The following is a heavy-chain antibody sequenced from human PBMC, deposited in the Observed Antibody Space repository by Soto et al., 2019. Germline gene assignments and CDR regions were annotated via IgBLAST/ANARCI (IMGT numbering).Heavy chain of an antibody. Sequence: GGSLRLSCAASGFTFSSYDMHWVRQATGKGLEWVSAIGTAGDTYYPGSVKGRFTISRENAKNSLYLQMNSLRAEDTAVYYCARNGYYYGSGSYRSYYYYGMDVWGQGTTVTVSS. V-gene: IGHV3-13*01. J-gene: IGHJ6*02. D-gene: IGHD3-10*01. CDR1: GFTFSSYD. CDR3: ARNGYYYGSGSYRSYYYYGMDV. CDR2: IGTAGDT.